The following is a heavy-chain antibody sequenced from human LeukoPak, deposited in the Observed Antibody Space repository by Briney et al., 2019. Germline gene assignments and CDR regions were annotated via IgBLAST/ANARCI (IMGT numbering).Heavy chain of an antibody. Sequence: SETLSLTCTVSGGSISSSSYYWGWIRQPPGKGLEWIGSIYYSGSTYYNPSLKSRVTISIDTSKNQFSLKLSSVTAADTAVYYCARLHDSSGYYYDFDYWGQGTLVTVSS. D-gene: IGHD3-22*01. CDR2: IYYSGST. V-gene: IGHV4-39*01. J-gene: IGHJ4*02. CDR1: GGSISSSSYY. CDR3: ARLHDSSGYYYDFDY.